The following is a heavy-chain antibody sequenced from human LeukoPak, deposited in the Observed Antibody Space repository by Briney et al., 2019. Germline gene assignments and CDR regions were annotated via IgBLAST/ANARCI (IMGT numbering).Heavy chain of an antibody. CDR3: ARTRGSWSTNYDY. D-gene: IGHD6-13*01. Sequence: PGSSLRLSCAASGFTFRIYAMSWVRQAPGKGLERDSAISGSGGSTYYADSVKGRFTISRDNSKNTLYLQMNSLRAEDTAVYYCARTRGSWSTNYDYWGQGTLVTVSS. CDR1: GFTFRIYA. J-gene: IGHJ4*02. V-gene: IGHV3-23*01. CDR2: ISGSGGST.